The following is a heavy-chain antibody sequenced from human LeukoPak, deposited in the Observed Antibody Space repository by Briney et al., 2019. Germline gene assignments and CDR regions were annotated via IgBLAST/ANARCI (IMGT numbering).Heavy chain of an antibody. J-gene: IGHJ4*02. CDR2: INPNSGGT. CDR3: ARERTLTSCYDY. V-gene: IGHV1-2*02. D-gene: IGHD2-15*01. CDR1: GYTFTGYY. Sequence: ASVKVTCKASGYTFTGYYMHWVRQAPGQGLEWMGWINPNSGGTNYAQKFQGRVTMTRDTSISTAYMELSRLRSDDTAVYYCARERTLTSCYDYWGQGTLVTVSS.